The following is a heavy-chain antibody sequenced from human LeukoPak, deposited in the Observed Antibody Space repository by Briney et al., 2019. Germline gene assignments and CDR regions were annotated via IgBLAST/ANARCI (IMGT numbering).Heavy chain of an antibody. CDR2: IIPIFGTA. CDR1: GGTFSSYG. J-gene: IGHJ4*02. D-gene: IGHD3-22*01. V-gene: IGHV1-69*13. CDR3: ASGVYYDSSGYSFEY. Sequence: ASVKVSCKASGGTFSSYGISWGRQAPGQGLEWMGGIIPIFGTANYAQKFQGRVTITADESTSTAYMELSSLRSEDTAVYYCASGVYYDSSGYSFEYWGQGTLVTVSS.